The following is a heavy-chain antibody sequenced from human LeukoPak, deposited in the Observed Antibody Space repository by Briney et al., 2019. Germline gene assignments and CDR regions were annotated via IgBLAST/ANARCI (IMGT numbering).Heavy chain of an antibody. D-gene: IGHD6-13*01. CDR1: GFTFSDYY. J-gene: IGHJ4*02. V-gene: IGHV3-30-3*01. CDR2: ISYDGSNK. CDR3: ARDRQEQQLVVDY. Sequence: GGSLRLSCAASGFTFSDYYMSWIRQAPGKGLEWVAVISYDGSNKYYADSVKGRFTISRDNSKNTLYLQMNSLRAEDTAVYYCARDRQEQQLVVDYWGQGTLVTVSS.